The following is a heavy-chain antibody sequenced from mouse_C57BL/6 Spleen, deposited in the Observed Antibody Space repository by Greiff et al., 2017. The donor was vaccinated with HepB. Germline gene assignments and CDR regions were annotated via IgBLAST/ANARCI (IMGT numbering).Heavy chain of an antibody. CDR3: ARSWDEAY. D-gene: IGHD4-1*01. J-gene: IGHJ3*01. V-gene: IGHV1-26*01. CDR2: INPNNGGT. CDR1: GYTFTDYY. Sequence: FQLQQSGPELVKPGASVKISCKASGYTFTDYYMNWVKQSHGKSLEWIGAINPNNGGTSYNQKFKGKATLTVDKSSSTAYMELRSLTSEDSAVYYCARSWDEAYWGQGTLVTVSA.